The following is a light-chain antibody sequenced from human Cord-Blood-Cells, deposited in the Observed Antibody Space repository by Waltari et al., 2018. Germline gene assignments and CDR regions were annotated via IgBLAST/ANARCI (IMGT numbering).Light chain of an antibody. Sequence: DIQMTQSPSTLSASVGDRVTITCRASQSISSWLAWYQQKPGKAPKLLIYKASSLESGGPSRFSGSGSGTEFTLTISSLQPDDFATYYCQQYNSYSPYSFGQGTKPEIK. CDR3: QQYNSYSPYS. CDR1: QSISSW. CDR2: KAS. J-gene: IGKJ2*03. V-gene: IGKV1-5*03.